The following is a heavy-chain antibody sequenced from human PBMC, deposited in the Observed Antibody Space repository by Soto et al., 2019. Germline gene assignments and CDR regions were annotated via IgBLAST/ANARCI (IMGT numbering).Heavy chain of an antibody. Sequence: PGGSLRLSCAASGFTFSSYAMSWVRQAPGKGLEWVSAISGSGGSTYYADSVKGRFTISRDNSKNTLYLQMNSLRAEDTAVYYCAKEGEDSSGWYDYYYGMDVWGQGTTVTVSS. J-gene: IGHJ6*02. CDR1: GFTFSSYA. CDR2: ISGSGGST. V-gene: IGHV3-23*01. D-gene: IGHD6-19*01. CDR3: AKEGEDSSGWYDYYYGMDV.